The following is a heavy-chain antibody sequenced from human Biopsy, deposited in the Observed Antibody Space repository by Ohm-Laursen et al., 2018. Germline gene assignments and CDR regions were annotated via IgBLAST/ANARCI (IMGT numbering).Heavy chain of an antibody. CDR1: GFTFRNYG. Sequence: SLRLSCSASGFTFRNYGMHWVRLAPGKGLAWVAVISYDQITKHYADSVRGRFTISRDNSKNTLYLQVNSLRAEDTAVYYCAKDLSVYYYYGIDVWGQGTTVTVSS. CDR2: ISYDQITK. J-gene: IGHJ6*02. D-gene: IGHD5/OR15-5a*01. CDR3: AKDLSVYYYYGIDV. V-gene: IGHV3-30*18.